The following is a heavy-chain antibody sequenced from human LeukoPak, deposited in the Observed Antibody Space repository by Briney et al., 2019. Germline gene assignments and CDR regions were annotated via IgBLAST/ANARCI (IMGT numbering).Heavy chain of an antibody. V-gene: IGHV3-NL1*01. J-gene: IGHJ3*02. D-gene: IGHD6-19*01. CDR2: IYSGGST. Sequence: PGGSLRLSCVASGFTFSSYAMHWVRQAPGKGLEWVSVIYSGGSTYYADSVKGRFTISRDNSKNTLYLQMNSLRAEDTAVYYCAKGLVRAFDIWGQGTMVTVSS. CDR3: AKGLVRAFDI. CDR1: GFTFSSYA.